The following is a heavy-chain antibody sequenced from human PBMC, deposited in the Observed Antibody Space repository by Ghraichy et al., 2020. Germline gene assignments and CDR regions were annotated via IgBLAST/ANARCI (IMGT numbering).Heavy chain of an antibody. CDR1: GFSLTSPGVG. Sequence: SGPTLVKPTQTLTLTCTFSGFSLTSPGVGVGWIRQPPGKALEWIGHIYWSDVKEFSPSLKNRVTITKDTSKKQVVLTLTNVNPADTGTYYCARRLNLYSSEKANCFDPWGPGILVTVSS. CDR2: IYWSDVK. D-gene: IGHD3-16*01. CDR3: ARRLNLYSSEKANCFDP. V-gene: IGHV2-5*01. J-gene: IGHJ5*02.